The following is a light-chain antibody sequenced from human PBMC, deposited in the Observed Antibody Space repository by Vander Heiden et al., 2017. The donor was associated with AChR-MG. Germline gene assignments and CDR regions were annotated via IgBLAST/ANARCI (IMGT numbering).Light chain of an antibody. V-gene: IGKV3-15*01. J-gene: IGKJ2*01. CDR3: QQYNNCYPYT. CDR2: GAS. Sequence: EIVITQSPATLSVSRGERATLSCRAGHRVSSNYFWYHQKPARAPRLLIFGASTSATGIPPWFIGSGSGTEFSLTISSLQSSDVAVYYCQQYNNCYPYTFGQGTKLEIK. CDR1: HRVSSN.